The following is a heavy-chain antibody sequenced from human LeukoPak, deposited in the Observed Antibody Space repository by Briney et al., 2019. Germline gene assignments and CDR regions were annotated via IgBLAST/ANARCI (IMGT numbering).Heavy chain of an antibody. CDR2: ISSSSSTI. CDR3: ARDQVAGTFDY. D-gene: IGHD6-19*01. Sequence: GSLRLSCAASGSTFSSYSMNWVRQAPGKGLEWVSYISSSSSTIYYADSVKGRFTISRDNAKNSLYLQMNSLRAEDTAVYSCARDQVAGTFDYWGQGTQVTVSS. CDR1: GSTFSSYS. J-gene: IGHJ4*02. V-gene: IGHV3-48*04.